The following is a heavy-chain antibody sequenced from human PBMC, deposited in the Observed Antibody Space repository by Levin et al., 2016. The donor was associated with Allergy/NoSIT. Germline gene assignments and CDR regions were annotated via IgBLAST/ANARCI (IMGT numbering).Heavy chain of an antibody. D-gene: IGHD2-2*01. V-gene: IGHV5-51*01. CDR1: GYSFTSYW. J-gene: IGHJ3*02. CDR3: AREISTSPQNDAFDI. CDR2: IYPGDSDT. Sequence: KVSCKGSGYSFTSYWIGWVRQMPGKGLEWMGIIYPGDSDTRYSPSFQGQVTISADKSISTAYLQWSSLKASDTAMYYCAREISTSPQNDAFDIWGQGTMVTVSS.